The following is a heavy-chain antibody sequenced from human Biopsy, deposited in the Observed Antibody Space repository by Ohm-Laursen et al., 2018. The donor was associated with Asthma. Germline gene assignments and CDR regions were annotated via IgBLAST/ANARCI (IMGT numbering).Heavy chain of an antibody. Sequence: SLRLSCAASGFAFSNYPMSWARQAPGKGLAWVGTIRPGQPDIDYESPVRGRFFISRDDSKNTLYLDMTSLRAEDTAVYYCVKDTLIDSKNYYTFEVWGQGTTVTVSS. J-gene: IGHJ3*01. V-gene: IGHV3-23*01. CDR2: IRPGQPDI. CDR1: GFAFSNYP. D-gene: IGHD3-22*01. CDR3: VKDTLIDSKNYYTFEV.